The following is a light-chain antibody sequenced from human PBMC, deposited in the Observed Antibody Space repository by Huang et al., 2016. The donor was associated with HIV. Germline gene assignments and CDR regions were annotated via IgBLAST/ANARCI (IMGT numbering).Light chain of an antibody. CDR1: QGIGNS. V-gene: IGKV1-NL1*01. CDR3: QQYQSIPWT. Sequence: DIQMTQSPSPLSASVGDRVPITCRASQGIGNSLAWYQQKPEKPPRLLLYATSRMESGVPARFSGSGSGTHYTLTITTLQPEDIASYYCQQYQSIPWTFGQGTKVEIK. CDR2: ATS. J-gene: IGKJ1*01.